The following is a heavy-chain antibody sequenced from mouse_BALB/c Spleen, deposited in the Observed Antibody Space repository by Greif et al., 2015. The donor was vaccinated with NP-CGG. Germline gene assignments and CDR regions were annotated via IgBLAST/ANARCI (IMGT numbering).Heavy chain of an antibody. CDR1: GFSLTSYG. D-gene: IGHD1-1*01. J-gene: IGHJ1*01. V-gene: IGHV2-5*01. CDR3: AKNDYYGSSYWYFDV. Sequence: QVQLQQPGPGLVQPSQSLSITCTVSGFSLTSYGVHWVRQSPGKVLEWLGVIWRGGSTDYNAAFTSRLSITKDNSKSQVFFKMNSLQADDTAIYYCAKNDYYGSSYWYFDVWGAGTTVTVSS. CDR2: IWRGGST.